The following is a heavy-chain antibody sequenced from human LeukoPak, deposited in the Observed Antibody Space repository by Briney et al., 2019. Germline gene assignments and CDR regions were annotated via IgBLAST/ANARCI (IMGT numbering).Heavy chain of an antibody. J-gene: IGHJ4*02. D-gene: IGHD3-16*02. CDR2: IYYSGST. Sequence: SETLSLTCTVSGGSISSYYWSWIRQPPGRGLEWIGDIYYSGSTNYNPSLKSRVTISVDTSKHQFSLKLSSVTAADTAVYYCARGYGPPRLRYYDYVWGSYRHTDYFDYWGQGTLVTVSS. CDR1: GGSISSYY. CDR3: ARGYGPPRLRYYDYVWGSYRHTDYFDY. V-gene: IGHV4-59*12.